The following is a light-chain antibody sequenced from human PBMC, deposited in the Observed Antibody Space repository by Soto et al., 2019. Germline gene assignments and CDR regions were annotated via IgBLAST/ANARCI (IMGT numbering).Light chain of an antibody. CDR2: DAS. Sequence: EIGFTQSPATLSFSPGEIATLSFRASQTVSMYLAWYQQKPRQAPRLLIYDASNRATGIPARFSGSGSGTDFTLNISSLEPEDFAVYYCQQRSDWPSTFGGGTKVQIK. CDR3: QQRSDWPST. V-gene: IGKV3-11*01. J-gene: IGKJ4*01. CDR1: QTVSMY.